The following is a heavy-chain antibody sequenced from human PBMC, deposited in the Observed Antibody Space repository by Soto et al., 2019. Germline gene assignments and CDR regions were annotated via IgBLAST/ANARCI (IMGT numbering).Heavy chain of an antibody. Sequence: QITLKESGPTLVKPTQSLTLTCTCSGFSFSTRGVGVAWIRQPPGKALEWLALIYGDYDKCYSPSLKSRLTIAKDTSKNQVVLTMTNMDPVATATYYCAHRPRGYSYHFAYWGQGTLVTVSS. D-gene: IGHD5-18*01. CDR3: AHRPRGYSYHFAY. CDR1: GFSFSTRGVG. CDR2: IYGDYDK. J-gene: IGHJ4*02. V-gene: IGHV2-5*02.